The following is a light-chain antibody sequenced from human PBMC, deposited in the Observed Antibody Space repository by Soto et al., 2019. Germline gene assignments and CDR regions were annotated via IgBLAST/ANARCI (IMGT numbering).Light chain of an antibody. CDR2: DVS. V-gene: IGKV3-11*01. J-gene: IGKJ4*01. Sequence: EIVLTQSPATLSLSPGERATLSCRASQSVSSYLAWYQQKPGQAPRLLICDVSYRATGIPARFSGSGSGTDFTLTISSLEPEDFAVYYCQQRSNWPLTFGGGTKVEIK. CDR3: QQRSNWPLT. CDR1: QSVSSY.